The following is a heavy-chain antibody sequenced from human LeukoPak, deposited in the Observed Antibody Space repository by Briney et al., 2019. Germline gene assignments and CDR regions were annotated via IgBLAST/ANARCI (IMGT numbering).Heavy chain of an antibody. CDR1: GFTFSSYA. J-gene: IGHJ4*02. V-gene: IGHV3-30-3*01. CDR2: ISYDGSNK. D-gene: IGHD3-3*01. CDR3: AREDSSFGVVTLFDY. Sequence: GGSLRLSCAASGFTFSSYAMHWVRQAPGKGLEWVAVISYDGSNKYYADSVKGRFTISRDNSKNTLYLQMNSLRAEDTAVYYCAREDSSFGVVTLFDYWGQGTLVTVSS.